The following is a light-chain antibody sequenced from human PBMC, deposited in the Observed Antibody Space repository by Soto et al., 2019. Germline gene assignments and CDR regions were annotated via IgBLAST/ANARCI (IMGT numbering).Light chain of an antibody. J-gene: IGKJ4*01. CDR2: DAS. CDR1: RSVCGL. CDR3: QQRNDWPPLVT. Sequence: EIVLTQSPATLSLSPGERATLSCRSSRSVCGLLAWYQQKPGQAPRLLIYDASKRATGIPPRFSGSGSGTDFTLTISGLEPEDFAVYYCQQRNDWPPLVTFGGGTKVEIK. V-gene: IGKV3-11*01.